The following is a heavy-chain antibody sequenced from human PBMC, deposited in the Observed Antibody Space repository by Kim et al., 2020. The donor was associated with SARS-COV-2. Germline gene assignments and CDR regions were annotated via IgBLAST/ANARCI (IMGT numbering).Heavy chain of an antibody. Sequence: YADSVKGRFTISRDNSKNTLYLQMNSLRAEDTAVYYCAKDIEWELGAFDIWGQGTMVTVSS. V-gene: IGHV3-23*01. D-gene: IGHD1-26*01. J-gene: IGHJ3*02. CDR3: AKDIEWELGAFDI.